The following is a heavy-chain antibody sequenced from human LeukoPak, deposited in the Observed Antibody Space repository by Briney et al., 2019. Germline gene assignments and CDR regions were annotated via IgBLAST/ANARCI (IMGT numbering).Heavy chain of an antibody. CDR2: ISSSSSTI. J-gene: IGHJ4*02. CDR1: GFTFSSYS. Sequence: PGGSLRLSCAASGFTFSSYSMNWVRQAPGKGLEWVSYISSSSSTIYYADSVKGRFTISRDNAKNSLYLQMNSLRAEDTAVYYCARPGIAAEIDYWGQGTLVTVSS. CDR3: ARPGIAAEIDY. V-gene: IGHV3-48*04. D-gene: IGHD6-13*01.